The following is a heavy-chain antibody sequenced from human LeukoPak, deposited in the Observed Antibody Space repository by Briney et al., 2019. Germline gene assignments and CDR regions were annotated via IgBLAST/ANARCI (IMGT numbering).Heavy chain of an antibody. CDR2: IGGDGTTT. J-gene: IGHJ4*02. V-gene: IGHV3-74*01. CDR3: ASSIVVPGHY. Sequence: GGSLRLSCTASGFTFSRYWMHWVRQAPGKGLVWVSHIGGDGTTTGYADSVKGRFTISRDNAKNTLYLQMNSLRVEDTAVYYCASSIVVPGHYWGQGTLVTVSS. D-gene: IGHD6-19*01. CDR1: GFTFSRYW.